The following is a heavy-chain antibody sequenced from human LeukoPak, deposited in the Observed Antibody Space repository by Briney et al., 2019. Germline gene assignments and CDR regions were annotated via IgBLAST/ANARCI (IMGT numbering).Heavy chain of an antibody. V-gene: IGHV3-74*01. CDR2: IDSDGSGT. CDR1: GYTFSSFW. D-gene: IGHD3-22*01. CDR3: ARVLSADSPGFQH. Sequence: PGGSLRLSCAASGYTFSSFWIHWVRQAPGNGLEWVARIDSDGSGTRYADSVKGRFTISRDNAKNTLYLQMNSLRAEDTAVYYCARVLSADSPGFQHWGQGTLVTVSS. J-gene: IGHJ1*01.